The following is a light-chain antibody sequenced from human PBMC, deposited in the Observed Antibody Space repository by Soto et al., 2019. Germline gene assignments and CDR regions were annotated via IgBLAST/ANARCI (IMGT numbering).Light chain of an antibody. CDR2: EVK. J-gene: IGLJ2*01. Sequence: QSVLTQPASVSGSPGQSITLSCTGTSSDVGAYNYVSWYQQHPGKAPKLVIYEVKNRPSGVSARFSGSKSGNTASLTISGLQAEDEADYYCSSYGGTNTLVLFGGGTKLTVL. V-gene: IGLV2-14*01. CDR3: SSYGGTNTLVL. CDR1: SSDVGAYNY.